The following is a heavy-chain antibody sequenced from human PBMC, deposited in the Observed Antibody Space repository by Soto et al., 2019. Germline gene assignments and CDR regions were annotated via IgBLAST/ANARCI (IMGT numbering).Heavy chain of an antibody. Sequence: SGPTLVNPTHTLTLTCTFSGFPRSTGGMFVSWIRQPPGKALEWLALIDWDDDKYYSTSLKTRLTISKDTSKNQVVLTMTNLDPVDTATYYCARAPGVDNAFDIWGQGTMVTVSS. J-gene: IGHJ3*02. CDR2: IDWDDDK. CDR1: GFPRSTGGMF. D-gene: IGHD5-12*01. V-gene: IGHV2-70*01. CDR3: ARAPGVDNAFDI.